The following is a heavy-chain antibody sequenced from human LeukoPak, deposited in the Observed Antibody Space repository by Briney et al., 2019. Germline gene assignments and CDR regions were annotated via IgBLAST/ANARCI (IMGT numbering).Heavy chain of an antibody. Sequence: SGPTLVNPTQTLTLTCTFPGFSLSTSGMCVSWIRRPPGKALEWLALIDWDDDKYYSTSLKTRLTISKDTSKNQVVLTMTNMDPVDTATYYCARISYHDSIGYYPDYWGQGTLVTVSS. V-gene: IGHV2-70*01. D-gene: IGHD3-22*01. J-gene: IGHJ4*02. CDR2: IDWDDDK. CDR1: GFSLSTSGMC. CDR3: ARISYHDSIGYYPDY.